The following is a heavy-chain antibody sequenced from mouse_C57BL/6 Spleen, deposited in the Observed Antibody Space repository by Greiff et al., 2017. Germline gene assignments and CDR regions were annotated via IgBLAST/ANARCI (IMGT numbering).Heavy chain of an antibody. V-gene: IGHV5-9*01. CDR1: GFTFSSYT. D-gene: IGHD1-1*01. CDR3: ARHDSYYVYFDY. CDR2: ISGGGGNT. J-gene: IGHJ2*01. Sequence: EVQGVESGGGLVKPGGSLKLSCAASGFTFSSYTMSWVRQTPEKRLEWVATISGGGGNTYYPDSVKGRFTISRDNAKNTLYLQMSSLRSEDTALYYCARHDSYYVYFDYWGQGTTLTVSS.